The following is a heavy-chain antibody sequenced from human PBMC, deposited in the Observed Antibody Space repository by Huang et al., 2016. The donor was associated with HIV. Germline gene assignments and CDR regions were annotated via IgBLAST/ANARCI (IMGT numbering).Heavy chain of an antibody. CDR1: GFSLSTSGVA. CDR3: AHSRRTADFWSGYYHNWFDP. V-gene: IGHV2-5*02. Sequence: QITLKESGPTLVKPTQTLTLTCTFSGFSLSTSGVAVGWIRQPPGKALEWLALIYWDEDKRYSPSLKSRLTITKDTSKNQVVLTMTNMDPVDTATYYCAHSRRTADFWSGYYHNWFDPWGQGTLVTVSS. CDR2: IYWDEDK. D-gene: IGHD3-3*01. J-gene: IGHJ5*02.